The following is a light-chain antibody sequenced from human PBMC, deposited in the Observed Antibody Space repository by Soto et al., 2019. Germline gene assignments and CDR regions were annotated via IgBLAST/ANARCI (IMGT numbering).Light chain of an antibody. J-gene: IGKJ4*01. CDR3: QQINSYPLT. CDR1: QGISSY. Sequence: IQLTQSPSSLSASVGDRVTITCRASQGISSYLAWYQQKPGKAPNLLIYSASTLQSGVPSRFSGSGSGTDFTLTISSLQPEDFAIYYCQQINSYPLTFGGGTKVDIK. CDR2: SAS. V-gene: IGKV1-9*01.